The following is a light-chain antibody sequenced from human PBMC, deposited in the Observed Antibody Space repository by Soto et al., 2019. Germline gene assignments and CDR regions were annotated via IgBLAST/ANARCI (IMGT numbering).Light chain of an antibody. V-gene: IGKV1-12*01. Sequence: DIQMTQSPSSVSASVGDRVTITCRTSQGISSWLDWYQQKPGKAPKLLIYAASSLQSGVPSSFSGSGSGTDFTLTISSLQPEDFATYYCQPANIFPLTFGGGTKVEIK. CDR3: QPANIFPLT. CDR1: QGISSW. CDR2: AAS. J-gene: IGKJ4*01.